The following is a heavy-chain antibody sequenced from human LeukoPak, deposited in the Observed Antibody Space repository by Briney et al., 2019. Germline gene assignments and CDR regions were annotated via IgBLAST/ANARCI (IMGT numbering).Heavy chain of an antibody. CDR2: ISSSSSYI. CDR3: ARDTPRGPPPDY. D-gene: IGHD3-10*01. J-gene: IGHJ4*02. V-gene: IGHV3-21*01. Sequence: GGSLRLSCAASGFTFSSYSMNWVRQAPGKGLEWVSSISSSSSYIYYADSVKGRFTISRDNAKNSLYLQMNSLRAEDTAVYYCARDTPRGPPPDYWGQGTLVTVSS. CDR1: GFTFSSYS.